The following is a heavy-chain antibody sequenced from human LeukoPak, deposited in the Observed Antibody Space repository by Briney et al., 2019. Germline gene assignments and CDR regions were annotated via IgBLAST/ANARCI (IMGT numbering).Heavy chain of an antibody. CDR3: ARGSTGFGSDY. D-gene: IGHD3-10*01. CDR2: ISSSSSTI. J-gene: IGHJ4*02. CDR1: GFTFSSYS. Sequence: GGSLGLSCAASGFTFSSYSMNWVRQAPGKGLEWVSYISSSSSTIYYADSVKGRFTISRDNSKNTPYLQMGSLRAEDMAVYYCARGSTGFGSDYWGQGTLVTVSS. V-gene: IGHV3-48*01.